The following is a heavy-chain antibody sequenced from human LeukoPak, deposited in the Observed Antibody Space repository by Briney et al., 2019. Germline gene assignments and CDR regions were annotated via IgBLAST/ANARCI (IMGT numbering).Heavy chain of an antibody. CDR3: ARRSYYYDSSGYPDYWFDP. CDR2: INPSGGST. J-gene: IGHJ5*02. Sequence: ASVKVSCKASGYTFTSNYMHWVRQAPGQGLEWMGIINPSGGSTSYAQKFQGRVTMTRDTSTSTVYMELSSLRSEDTAVYYCARRSYYYDSSGYPDYWFDPWGQGTLVTVSS. V-gene: IGHV1-46*01. D-gene: IGHD3-22*01. CDR1: GYTFTSNY.